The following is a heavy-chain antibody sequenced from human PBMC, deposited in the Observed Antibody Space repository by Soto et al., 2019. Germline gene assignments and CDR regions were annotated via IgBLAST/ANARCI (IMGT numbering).Heavy chain of an antibody. V-gene: IGHV1-18*04. J-gene: IGHJ4*02. CDR1: GYTFTSYY. Sequence: GASVKVSCKASGYTFTSYYMHWVRQAPGQGLEWMGWINAGNGNTKYSQKLQGRVTITTDTSTSTAYMELRSLRSDDTAVYYCARDLSYSSRWYIPDDRGQGTPVTVSS. CDR3: ARDLSYSSRWYIPDD. CDR2: INAGNGNT. D-gene: IGHD6-13*01.